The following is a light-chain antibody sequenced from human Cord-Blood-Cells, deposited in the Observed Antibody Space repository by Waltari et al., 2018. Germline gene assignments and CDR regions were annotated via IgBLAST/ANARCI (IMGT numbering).Light chain of an antibody. CDR1: QSFLNSSNNKNY. Sequence: DIVMTQSPDSLAVSLAERAPINRKSSQSFLNSSNNKNYLAWYQQKPGQPPKLLIYWASTRESGVPDRFSGSGSGTDFTLTISSLQAEDVAVYYCQQYYSTPWTFGQGTKVEIK. J-gene: IGKJ1*01. CDR2: WAS. CDR3: QQYYSTPWT. V-gene: IGKV4-1*01.